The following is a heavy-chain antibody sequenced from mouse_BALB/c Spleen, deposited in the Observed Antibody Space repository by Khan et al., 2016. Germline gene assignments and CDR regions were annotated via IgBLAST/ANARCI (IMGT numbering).Heavy chain of an antibody. Sequence: QVQLQQSGAELVRPGTSVKVSCKASGYAFTNYLIEWVKQRPGQGLEWIGVINPGSGGTNYNEKFKGKATLTADKSSSTAYMQLSSLTSADSAIYFCARLPAWFAYWGQGTLVTVSA. CDR1: GYAFTNYL. CDR2: INPGSGGT. CDR3: ARLPAWFAY. V-gene: IGHV1-54*01. J-gene: IGHJ3*01.